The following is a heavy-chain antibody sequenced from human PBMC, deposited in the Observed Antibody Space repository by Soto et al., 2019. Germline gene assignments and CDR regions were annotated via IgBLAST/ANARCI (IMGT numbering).Heavy chain of an antibody. D-gene: IGHD3-10*01. V-gene: IGHV4-30-2*01. CDR2: IYHTGST. CDR1: GGSISSGDYS. CDR3: ARGAIRGGLFDY. Sequence: QLQLQESGSGLVKPSQTLSLTCAVSGGSISSGDYSWSWIRQPPGKGLECIGYIYHTGSTYYNPSLKSRVTRSVDRSKNQLSLELSSVTAADTAVYYCARGAIRGGLFDYGGQGTLVTVSS. J-gene: IGHJ4*02.